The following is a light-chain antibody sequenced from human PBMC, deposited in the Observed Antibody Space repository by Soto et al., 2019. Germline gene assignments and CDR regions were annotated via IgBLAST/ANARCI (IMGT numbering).Light chain of an antibody. J-gene: IGKJ2*01. CDR2: GAS. V-gene: IGKV3-20*01. CDR1: ESVSSSY. Sequence: ENVLTQFPGTLSLSPGETATLSCWASESVSSSYLAWYQQRPGQPPRHLIYGASSRATGIPDRFSGSGSGTEFTLTITSLQPEDFATYFCHQYYSYSTFGQGTKL. CDR3: HQYYSYST.